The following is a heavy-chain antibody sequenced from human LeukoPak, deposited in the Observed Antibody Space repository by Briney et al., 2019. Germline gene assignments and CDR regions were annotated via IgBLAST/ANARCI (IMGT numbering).Heavy chain of an antibody. D-gene: IGHD5-12*01. CDR1: GYTFTSYA. CDR3: AKSFRGYDLYY. Sequence: ASVKVSCKASGYTFTSYAMHWVRQAPGQRLEWMGWINAGNGNTKYPQKFQGRVTITRDTSASTAYMELSSLRSEDTAVYYCAKSFRGYDLYYWGQGTLVTVSS. CDR2: INAGNGNT. J-gene: IGHJ4*02. V-gene: IGHV1-3*01.